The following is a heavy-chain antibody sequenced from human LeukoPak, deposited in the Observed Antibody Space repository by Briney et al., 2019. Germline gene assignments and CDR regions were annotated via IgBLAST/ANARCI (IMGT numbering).Heavy chain of an antibody. V-gene: IGHV3-21*01. CDR2: ISSSSSYI. D-gene: IGHD3-10*01. J-gene: IGHJ4*02. CDR1: GLTFSSYS. Sequence: GGSLRLSCAASGLTFSSYSMNWVRQAPGKGLEWVSSISSSSSYIYYADSVKGRFTISRDNAKNSLYLQMNSLRAEDTAVYYCARDPIWFGELVSDYWGQGTLVTVSS. CDR3: ARDPIWFGELVSDY.